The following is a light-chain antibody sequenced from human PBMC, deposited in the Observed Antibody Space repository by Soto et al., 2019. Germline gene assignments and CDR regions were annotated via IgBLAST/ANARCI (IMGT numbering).Light chain of an antibody. CDR2: DVS. CDR1: SSDVGGYNF. Sequence: QSALTQPASVSGSPGQSITISCTGASSDVGGYNFVSWYQQHTGKAPKLMIYDVSRRPSWVSNRFYGAKSGNTASLSISGLQAEYASDYYCSSYTSNFTLMYVFGGGTKVTVL. J-gene: IGLJ1*01. V-gene: IGLV2-14*01. CDR3: SSYTSNFTLMYV.